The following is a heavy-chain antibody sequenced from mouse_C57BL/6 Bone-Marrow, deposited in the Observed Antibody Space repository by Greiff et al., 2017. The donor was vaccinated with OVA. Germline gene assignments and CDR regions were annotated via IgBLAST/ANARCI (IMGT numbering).Heavy chain of an antibody. J-gene: IGHJ1*03. Sequence: EVKVEESGGGLVKPGGSLKLSCAASGFTFSDYGMHWVRQAPEKGLEWVAYISSGSSTIYYADTVKGRFTISRDNAKNTLFLQMTSLRSEDTAMYYCARGLRSYWYFDVWGTGTTVTVSS. CDR1: GFTFSDYG. CDR2: ISSGSSTI. D-gene: IGHD2-2*01. V-gene: IGHV5-17*01. CDR3: ARGLRSYWYFDV.